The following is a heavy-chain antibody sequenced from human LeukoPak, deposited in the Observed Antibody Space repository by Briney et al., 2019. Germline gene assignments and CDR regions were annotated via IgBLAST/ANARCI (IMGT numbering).Heavy chain of an antibody. CDR1: GGSICSSSYQ. V-gene: IGHV4-39*01. Sequence: PSETLSLTCTVSGGSICSSSYQWGWIRQPPGKGLEWIGSIYYSGSTYYNPSLKSRVTVSVDTSKNQLSLKLSSVTAADTAVYYCARISIVVVPAYFDYWGQGTLVTVSS. CDR2: IYYSGST. D-gene: IGHD2-2*01. CDR3: ARISIVVVPAYFDY. J-gene: IGHJ4*02.